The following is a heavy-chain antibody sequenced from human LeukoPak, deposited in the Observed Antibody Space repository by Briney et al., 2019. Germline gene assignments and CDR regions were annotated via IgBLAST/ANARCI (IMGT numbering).Heavy chain of an antibody. CDR3: AKSAVPGHDY. CDR2: ISYDGSNK. Sequence: GGSLRLSCAASGFTFSSYGMHWVRQAPGKGLEWVAVISYDGSNKYYADSVKGRFTISRDNSKNTLYLQMNSLRAEDTAVYYCAKSAVPGHDYWGQGTLVTVSS. V-gene: IGHV3-30*18. J-gene: IGHJ4*02. CDR1: GFTFSSYG. D-gene: IGHD2-2*01.